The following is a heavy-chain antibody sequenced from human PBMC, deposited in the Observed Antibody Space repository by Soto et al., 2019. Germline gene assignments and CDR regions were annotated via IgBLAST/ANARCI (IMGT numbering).Heavy chain of an antibody. D-gene: IGHD6-19*01. V-gene: IGHV3-23*01. Sequence: EAQLLESGGGLVQPGGSLRLSCAASGFTFSSYAMSWVRRAPGKGLEWVSAISGTTGYTYYTDSVKGRFTISRDNSRNTLYMQMNSLRAEDTAVYYCANAHSGWTPLDYWGQGTLVSVSS. CDR1: GFTFSSYA. CDR3: ANAHSGWTPLDY. J-gene: IGHJ4*02. CDR2: ISGTTGYT.